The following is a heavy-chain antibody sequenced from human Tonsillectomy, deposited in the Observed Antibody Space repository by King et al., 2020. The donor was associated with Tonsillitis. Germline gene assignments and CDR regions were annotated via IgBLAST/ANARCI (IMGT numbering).Heavy chain of an antibody. CDR3: ARHRASGGKSEGGYDY. Sequence: VQLVESGAEVKKPGESLKISCQGSGYTFTSYWIGWVRQMPGKRLEWMGIIYPGDSDTRYSPSFQGQFTISADESISTAYLQWSSLKASDTAMYYCARHRASGGKSEGGYDYWGQGTLVTVSS. CDR2: IYPGDSDT. CDR1: GYTFTSYW. J-gene: IGHJ4*02. D-gene: IGHD4-23*01. V-gene: IGHV5-51*01.